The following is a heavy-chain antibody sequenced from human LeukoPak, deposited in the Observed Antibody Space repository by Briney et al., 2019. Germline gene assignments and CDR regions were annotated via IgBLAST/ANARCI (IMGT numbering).Heavy chain of an antibody. Sequence: GASLQISCKGSGYSFTSYWISWGRQVPGKGVEWMGRVDPSDSYTNYSPSFQGHVTISADKSISTAYLQWSSLKASDTAMYYCARQVYNWFDPWGQGTLVTVSS. D-gene: IGHD1-14*01. J-gene: IGHJ5*02. CDR1: GYSFTSYW. CDR3: ARQVYNWFDP. V-gene: IGHV5-10-1*01. CDR2: VDPSDSYT.